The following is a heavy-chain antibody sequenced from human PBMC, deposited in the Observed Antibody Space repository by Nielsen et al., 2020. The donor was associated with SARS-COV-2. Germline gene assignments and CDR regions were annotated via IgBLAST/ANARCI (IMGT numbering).Heavy chain of an antibody. J-gene: IGHJ4*02. D-gene: IGHD6-13*01. CDR1: GGSISSSSYY. CDR2: IYYSGST. Sequence: SETLSLTCTVSGGSISSSSYYWGWIRQPPGKGLEWIGSIYYSGSTYYNPSLKSRATISVDTSKNQFSLKLSSVTAADTAVYYCARRKRIAAAGTWYWGQGTLVTVSS. CDR3: ARRKRIAAAGTWY. V-gene: IGHV4-39*01.